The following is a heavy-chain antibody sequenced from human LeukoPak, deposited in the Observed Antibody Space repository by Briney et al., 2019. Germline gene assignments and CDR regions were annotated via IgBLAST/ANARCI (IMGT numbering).Heavy chain of an antibody. CDR2: ISSSGSTI. D-gene: IGHD3-10*01. CDR1: GGSISSSSYY. J-gene: IGHJ4*02. Sequence: PSETLSLTCTVSGGSISSSSYYWGWIRQPPGKGLEWVSYISSSGSTIYYADSVKGRFTISRDNAKNSLYLQMNSLRAEDTAVYYCAKDFGGAGSYHCPFDYWGQGTLVTVSS. V-gene: IGHV3-11*01. CDR3: AKDFGGAGSYHCPFDY.